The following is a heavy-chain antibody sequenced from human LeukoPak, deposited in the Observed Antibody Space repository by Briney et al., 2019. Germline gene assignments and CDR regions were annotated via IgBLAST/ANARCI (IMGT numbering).Heavy chain of an antibody. CDR2: INPTTVEI. CDR3: LRGERITAERPAVDV. D-gene: IGHD6-6*01. Sequence: ASVKVSCKASGYTFTDYYIHWLRQAPGRGLEWVSWINPTTVEIKSSQNFQGRATMTSDTSLGTAFMELRRLTSGDTAVYYCLRGERITAERPAVDVWGKGATVIVSS. V-gene: IGHV1-2*02. CDR1: GYTFTDYY. J-gene: IGHJ6*04.